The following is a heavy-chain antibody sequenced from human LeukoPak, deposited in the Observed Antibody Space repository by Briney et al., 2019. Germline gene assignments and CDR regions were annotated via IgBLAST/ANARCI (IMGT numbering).Heavy chain of an antibody. D-gene: IGHD2-21*02. CDR3: AKDYCGGDCYSGWYFDL. J-gene: IGHJ2*01. Sequence: GGSLRLSCAASGFTFDDYAMHWVRQAPGKGLEWVSGISYNSDTIAYADSVKGRFTISRDNAKNSLYLQMNSLRTEDTALYYCAKDYCGGDCYSGWYFDLWGRGTLVTVSS. V-gene: IGHV3-9*01. CDR2: ISYNSDTI. CDR1: GFTFDDYA.